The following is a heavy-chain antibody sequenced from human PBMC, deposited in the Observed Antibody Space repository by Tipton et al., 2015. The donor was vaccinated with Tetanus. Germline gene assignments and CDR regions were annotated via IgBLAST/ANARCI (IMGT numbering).Heavy chain of an antibody. CDR1: GGSISSYY. CDR3: ASTVGHSGGYYYYYGMDV. J-gene: IGHJ6*02. Sequence: TLSLTCTVSGGSISSYYWSWIRQSPGKGLEWIGYIYYIGSTNYNPSLKSRVTISVDTSKNQFSLKLSSVTAADTAVYYCASTVGHSGGYYYYYGMDVWGQGTTVTVSS. D-gene: IGHD3-16*01. V-gene: IGHV4-59*01. CDR2: IYYIGST.